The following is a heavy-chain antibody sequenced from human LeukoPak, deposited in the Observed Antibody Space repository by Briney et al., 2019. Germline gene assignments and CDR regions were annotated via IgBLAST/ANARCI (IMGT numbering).Heavy chain of an antibody. D-gene: IGHD6-19*01. V-gene: IGHV3-11*01. CDR2: ISSSGNTI. Sequence: GGSLRLSCADSGFTFSDYHMSWIRQAPGKGLEWVSYISSSGNTIYYGDSVKGRFTISRDNAKRSLYLQMNSLRAEDTAVYYCARGSGWYENDFWGQGTLVTVSS. J-gene: IGHJ4*02. CDR1: GFTFSDYH. CDR3: ARGSGWYENDF.